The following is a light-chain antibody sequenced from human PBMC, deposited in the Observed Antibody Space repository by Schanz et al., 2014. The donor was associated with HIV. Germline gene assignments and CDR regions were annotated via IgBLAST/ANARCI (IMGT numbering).Light chain of an antibody. CDR1: SSDVRAFNY. V-gene: IGLV2-14*03. J-gene: IGLJ2*01. CDR2: DVS. Sequence: QSALTQPASVSGSPGQSITISCTGVSSDVRAFNYVSWYQQHPGKAPKLMIYDVSNRPSGVSNRFSGSKSGNTASLTISGLQAEDEAEYFCSSYTTGSTVVFGGGTKLTVL. CDR3: SSYTTGSTVV.